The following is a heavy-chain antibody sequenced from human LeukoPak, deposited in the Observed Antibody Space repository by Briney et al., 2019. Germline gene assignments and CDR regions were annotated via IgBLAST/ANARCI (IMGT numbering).Heavy chain of an antibody. CDR1: GGTFSSYA. D-gene: IGHD3-3*01. Sequence: AASVKVSCKASGGTFSSYAISWVRQAPGQGLEWMGGIIPIFGTANYAQKFQGRVTITTDESTSTAYMELSSLRSEDTAVYYCARDKSITIFGVVIPVDYWGQGTLVTVSS. V-gene: IGHV1-69*05. CDR3: ARDKSITIFGVVIPVDY. CDR2: IIPIFGTA. J-gene: IGHJ4*02.